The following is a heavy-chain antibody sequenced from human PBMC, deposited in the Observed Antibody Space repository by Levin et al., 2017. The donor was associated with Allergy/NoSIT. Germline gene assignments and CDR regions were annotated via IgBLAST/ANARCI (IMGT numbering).Heavy chain of an antibody. J-gene: IGHJ6*02. D-gene: IGHD4-23*01. CDR2: ISYDGSNK. CDR3: AKDPGVTPPYYGMDV. Sequence: GESLKISCAASGFTFSSYGMHWVRQAPGKGLEWVAVISYDGSNKYYADSVKGRFTISRDNSKNTLYLQMNSLRAEDTAVYYCAKDPGVTPPYYGMDVWGQGTTVTVSS. CDR1: GFTFSSYG. V-gene: IGHV3-30*18.